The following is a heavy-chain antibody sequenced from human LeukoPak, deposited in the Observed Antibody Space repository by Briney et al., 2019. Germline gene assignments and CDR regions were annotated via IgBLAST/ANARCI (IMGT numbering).Heavy chain of an antibody. Sequence: GGSLRLSCAASGFTLRSYDMSWVRQAPGKGLEWVAATSGSGVNSYYADSVRGRFTISRDNSQNTLYLQMDSLRAKDTALYYCAKEYSGYDFDYWGQGTLVTVSS. CDR2: TSGSGVNS. CDR3: AKEYSGYDFDY. J-gene: IGHJ4*02. D-gene: IGHD5-12*01. CDR1: GFTLRSYD. V-gene: IGHV3-23*01.